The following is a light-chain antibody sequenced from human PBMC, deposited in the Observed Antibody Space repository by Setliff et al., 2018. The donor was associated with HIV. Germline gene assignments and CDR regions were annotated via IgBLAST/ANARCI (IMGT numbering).Light chain of an antibody. CDR1: QSVSSSY. CDR2: GSS. Sequence: EIVLTQSSGTLSLSPGERATLSCRASQSVSSSYLAWYQQKPGQAPRLLIYGSSSRATGIPDRFSGSGSGTDFTLTISRLEPEDFAVYYCQQYVSSPRTFGQGTKVDIK. V-gene: IGKV3-20*01. J-gene: IGKJ1*01. CDR3: QQYVSSPRT.